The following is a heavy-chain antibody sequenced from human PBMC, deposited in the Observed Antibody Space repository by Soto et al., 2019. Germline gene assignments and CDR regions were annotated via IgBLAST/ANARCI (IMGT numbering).Heavy chain of an antibody. J-gene: IGHJ3*01. V-gene: IGHV4-4*02. Sequence: QVQLRESGPGLVKPSGTLSLTCAVSGGSISSSHWWTWVRQSPGKGLEYIGEISHSGTSNCNPSLKRRVTLSVDKSTNHFSLTLTSVTAADTAVYYCARVVLTITRGAFDAWGQGTLVIVSS. CDR2: ISHSGTS. D-gene: IGHD3-9*01. CDR3: ARVVLTITRGAFDA. CDR1: GGSISSSHW.